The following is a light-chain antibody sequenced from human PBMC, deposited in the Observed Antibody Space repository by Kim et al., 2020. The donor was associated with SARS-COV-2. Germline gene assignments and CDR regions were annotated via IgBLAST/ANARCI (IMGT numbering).Light chain of an antibody. CDR2: AAS. V-gene: IGKV1-39*01. J-gene: IGKJ2*03. CDR1: QSINIY. Sequence: SASVGDSVTITCRETQSINIYLNWYTQKPERAPKLLLYAASSLQSGVPSRFRGSGSGKDFTLTISSLQPEDFAIYYCQQSYNTLYSFGQGTKLEL. CDR3: QQSYNTLYS.